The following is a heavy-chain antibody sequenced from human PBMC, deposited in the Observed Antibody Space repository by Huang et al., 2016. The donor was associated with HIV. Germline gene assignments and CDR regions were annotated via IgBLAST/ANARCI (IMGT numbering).Heavy chain of an antibody. CDR2: IIAYNGNT. CDR1: GYTFTTYG. J-gene: IGHJ3*02. Sequence: VQLVQSGAEVKKPGASVKVSCKASGYTFTTYGMSWVRQAPGQGLEWMGWIIAYNGNTKYAKKVQGRVTMTTDRSTSTAYMERRSLRSDDTAVYYCARQGFGRSDAFDIWGQGTMVTVSS. CDR3: ARQGFGRSDAFDI. D-gene: IGHD3-10*01. V-gene: IGHV1-18*01.